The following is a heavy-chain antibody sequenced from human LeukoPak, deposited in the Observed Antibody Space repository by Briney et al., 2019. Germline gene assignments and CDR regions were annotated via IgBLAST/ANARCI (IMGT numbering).Heavy chain of an antibody. D-gene: IGHD6-13*01. CDR3: ANPAAAGTSYYNWFDP. CDR1: GGSFSGYY. CDR2: INHSGST. V-gene: IGHV4-34*01. Sequence: SETLSLTCAVYGGSFSGYYWSWIRQPPGKGLEWIGEINHSGSTNYNPSLKSRVTISVDTSKNQFSLKLSSVTAADTAVYYCANPAAAGTSYYNWFDPWGQGTLVTVSS. J-gene: IGHJ5*02.